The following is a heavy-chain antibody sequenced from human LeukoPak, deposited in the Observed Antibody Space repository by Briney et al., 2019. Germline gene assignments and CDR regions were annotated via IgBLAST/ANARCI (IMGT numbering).Heavy chain of an antibody. D-gene: IGHD1-26*01. Sequence: KFQGRVTITRDTSASTAYMELSSLRSEDTAVYYCGRDGDSGSFQFDYWGQGTLVTVSS. CDR3: GRDGDSGSFQFDY. J-gene: IGHJ4*02. V-gene: IGHV1-3*01.